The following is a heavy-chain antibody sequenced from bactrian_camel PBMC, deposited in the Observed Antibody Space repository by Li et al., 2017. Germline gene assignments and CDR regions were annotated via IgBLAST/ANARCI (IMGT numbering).Heavy chain of an antibody. Sequence: HVQLVEFGGGSVQAGGSRRLSCVATGNTIGWQFHCMAWLRQAPGKAREGVAAIVSGGGQRYADSVKGRFTVSQDSAKNILYLQMTNLRPEDTGTYYCAAGLEDGGPWCDTSSPSFSDGMEYWGKGTQVTVS. CDR2: IVSGGGQ. V-gene: IGHV3S53*01. CDR1: GNTIGWQFHC. J-gene: IGHJ7*01. D-gene: IGHD7*01.